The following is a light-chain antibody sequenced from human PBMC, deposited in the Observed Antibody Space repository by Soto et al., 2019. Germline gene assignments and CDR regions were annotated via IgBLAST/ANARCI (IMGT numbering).Light chain of an antibody. J-gene: IGKJ4*01. Sequence: EILLTQSPCTLSLSPGERATLSCRASQSVSSSYLAWYQQKPGQAPRLLIYGASSRATGIPDRFSGSGSGTDFTLTISRLEPEDFAVYYCQQYGSSPTFGGGTKVDIK. CDR2: GAS. CDR3: QQYGSSPT. V-gene: IGKV3-20*01. CDR1: QSVSSSY.